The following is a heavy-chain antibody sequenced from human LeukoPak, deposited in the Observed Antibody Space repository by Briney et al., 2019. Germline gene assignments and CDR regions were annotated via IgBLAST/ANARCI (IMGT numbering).Heavy chain of an antibody. D-gene: IGHD3-10*01. J-gene: IGHJ6*02. CDR2: SYYRGST. CDR1: GGSISSGTYY. V-gene: IGHV4-31*03. Sequence: SETLSLTCTVSGGSISSGTYYWTWIRQHPGKGLEWIGHSYYRGSTSYNPSLKGRGSMSVDTSKNQFSLRLSSVTAADTAVYHCAREGFSSSMIRGVTHYYYYGMDVWGPGTTVTVSS. CDR3: AREGFSSSMIRGVTHYYYYGMDV.